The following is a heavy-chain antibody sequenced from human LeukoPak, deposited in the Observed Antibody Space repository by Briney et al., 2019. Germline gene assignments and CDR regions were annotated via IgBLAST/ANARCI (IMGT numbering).Heavy chain of an antibody. CDR3: ARVLWSGYPAGAFDI. CDR1: GGSISSSSYY. D-gene: IGHD3-3*01. V-gene: IGHV4-39*01. CDR2: IYYSGST. Sequence: PSETLSLTCTVSGGSISSSSYYWGWIRQPPGKGLEWIGSIYYSGSTYYNPSLKSRVTISVDTSKNQFSLKLSSVTAADTAVYYCARVLWSGYPAGAFDIWGQGTMVTVSS. J-gene: IGHJ3*02.